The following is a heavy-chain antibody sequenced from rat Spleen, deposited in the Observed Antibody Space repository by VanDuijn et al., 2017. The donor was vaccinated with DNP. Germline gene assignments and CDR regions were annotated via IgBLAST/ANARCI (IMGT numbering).Heavy chain of an antibody. J-gene: IGHJ2*01. Sequence: EVQLVESGGGLVQPGRSLKLSCAASGFTFSYYDMAWVRQAPTKGLGWVAYISTSGGSSYYRDSVKGRFTVSRDNAESTLYLQMDSLRSEDTATYYCARRGNTVVGYFDYWGQGVMVTVSS. CDR2: ISTSGGSS. V-gene: IGHV5-25*01. D-gene: IGHD1-1*01. CDR3: ARRGNTVVGYFDY. CDR1: GFTFSYYD.